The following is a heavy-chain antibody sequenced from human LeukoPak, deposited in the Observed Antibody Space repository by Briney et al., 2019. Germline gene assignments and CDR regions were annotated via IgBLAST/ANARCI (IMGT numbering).Heavy chain of an antibody. CDR2: ISTDGGST. V-gene: IGHV3-23*01. Sequence: GGSLRLSCATSGFTFSNYAMAWVRQAPGKGLEWVSSISTDGGSTYSADSVKGRFTTSRDNSKNTLFLQMNSLRAEHTAVYHCARQIGYCSDGNCYFDYWGQGTLVTVSS. D-gene: IGHD2-15*01. CDR3: ARQIGYCSDGNCYFDY. CDR1: GFTFSNYA. J-gene: IGHJ4*02.